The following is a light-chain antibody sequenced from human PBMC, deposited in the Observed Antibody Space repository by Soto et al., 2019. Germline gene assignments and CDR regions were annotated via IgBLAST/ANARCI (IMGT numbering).Light chain of an antibody. CDR3: QQLSSYPST. V-gene: IGKV1-9*01. CDR1: QDSTKY. J-gene: IGKJ4*01. CDR2: DAS. Sequence: IQLTQSPSSLSPSVGDRVTITCRASQDSTKYLAWYQQKQGKAPNXXIYDASTLHSGVPSRFSGSGSGTDLTITVSGLQPEDFETYYCQQLSSYPSTFGGGTKVDIK.